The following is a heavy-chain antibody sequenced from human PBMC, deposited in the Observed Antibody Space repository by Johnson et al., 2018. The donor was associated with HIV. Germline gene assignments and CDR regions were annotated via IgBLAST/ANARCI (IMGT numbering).Heavy chain of an antibody. J-gene: IGHJ3*02. CDR3: AKDRGRGTYLGRGIFDI. Sequence: VQLVASGGGAVQPGRSLRLYCAVAEFTVTNYAMHWVRLAPGRGLQWVAVISYGGGKKYYGDSVKGRFTISRDNSKNTLYLQMNNLRPEDTAVYYCAKDRGRGTYLGRGIFDIWGQGTMVTVSS. V-gene: IGHV3-30*04. D-gene: IGHD1-26*01. CDR1: EFTVTNYA. CDR2: ISYGGGKK.